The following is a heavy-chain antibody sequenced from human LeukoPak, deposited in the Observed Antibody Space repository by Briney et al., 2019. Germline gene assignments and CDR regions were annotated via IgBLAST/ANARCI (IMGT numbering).Heavy chain of an antibody. D-gene: IGHD3-22*01. CDR1: GFTFSSFA. CDR2: LSGSSTGT. Sequence: GGSLRLSCAASGFTFSSFALSRVRQAPGEGLEWVSSLSGSSTGTYYADSVKGRFTISRDNSKNTLYLQMNGLRAEDTAVYYCAKARSRVTTIVVVTHPFDSWGQGTLVTVSS. J-gene: IGHJ4*02. V-gene: IGHV3-23*01. CDR3: AKARSRVTTIVVVTHPFDS.